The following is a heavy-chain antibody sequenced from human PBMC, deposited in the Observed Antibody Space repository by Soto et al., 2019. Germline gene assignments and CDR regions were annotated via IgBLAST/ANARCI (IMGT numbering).Heavy chain of an antibody. D-gene: IGHD3-3*01. Sequence: EVQLLESGGGLVQPGGSLRLSCAASGFTFSSYAMSWVRQAPGKGLEWVSAISGSGGSTYYADSVKGRFTISRDNSKNTLYLQMNSLRAEDTAVYYCAKNTARRFLEWFHALFDYWGQGTLVTVSS. V-gene: IGHV3-23*01. CDR2: ISGSGGST. CDR1: GFTFSSYA. J-gene: IGHJ4*02. CDR3: AKNTARRFLEWFHALFDY.